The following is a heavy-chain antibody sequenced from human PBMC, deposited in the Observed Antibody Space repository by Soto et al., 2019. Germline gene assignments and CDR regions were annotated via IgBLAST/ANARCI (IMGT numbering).Heavy chain of an antibody. CDR3: ARVPAGYYDSSGYLYYFDY. J-gene: IGHJ4*02. D-gene: IGHD3-22*01. CDR1: GGTFSSYA. V-gene: IGHV1-69*01. Sequence: QVQLVQSGAEVKKPGSSVKVSCKASGGTFSSYAISWVRQAPGQGLEWMGGIIPIFGTANYAQKFQGRVTTTADESTSTAYMELSSLRSEDTAVYYCARVPAGYYDSSGYLYYFDYWGQGTLVTVSS. CDR2: IIPIFGTA.